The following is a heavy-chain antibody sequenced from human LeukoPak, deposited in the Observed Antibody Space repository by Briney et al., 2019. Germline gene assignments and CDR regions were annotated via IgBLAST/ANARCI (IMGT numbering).Heavy chain of an antibody. Sequence: GGSLRLSCAASGFTFSSYAMHWVRQAPGKGLEWEAVISYDGSNKYYADSVKGRFTISRDNSKNTLYLQMNSLRAEDTAVYYCALTYYYDSSGYFDFDYWGQGTLVTVSS. CDR1: GFTFSSYA. V-gene: IGHV3-30-3*01. D-gene: IGHD3-22*01. CDR2: ISYDGSNK. J-gene: IGHJ4*02. CDR3: ALTYYYDSSGYFDFDY.